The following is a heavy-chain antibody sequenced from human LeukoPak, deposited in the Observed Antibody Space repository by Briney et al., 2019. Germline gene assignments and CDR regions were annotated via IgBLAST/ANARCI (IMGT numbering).Heavy chain of an antibody. CDR1: GYTFTSNY. CDR3: ARDSQQLVNWFDP. J-gene: IGHJ5*02. Sequence: ASVTVSCKAFGYTFTSNYMHWVRQAPGQGPEWMGVISPSGGSTTYAQKFQGRVTLTRDMSTSTDYLELRSLRSDDTAVYYCARDSQQLVNWFDPWGQGTLVTVSS. D-gene: IGHD6-13*01. V-gene: IGHV1-46*01. CDR2: ISPSGGST.